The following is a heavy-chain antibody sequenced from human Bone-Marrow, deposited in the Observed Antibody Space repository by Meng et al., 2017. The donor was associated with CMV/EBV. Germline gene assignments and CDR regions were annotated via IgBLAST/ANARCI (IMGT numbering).Heavy chain of an antibody. CDR3: AKSQLSISLVRGVILF. CDR1: GFTFSSYA. J-gene: IGHJ4*02. CDR2: ISGSGGST. Sequence: GGSLRLSCAASGFTFSSYAMSWVRQAPGKGLEWVSAISGSGGSTYDADSVKGRFTISRDNSKNTLYLQMNSLRAEDTAIYYCAKSQLSISLVRGVILFWGRGTLVTVSS. V-gene: IGHV3-23*01. D-gene: IGHD3-10*01.